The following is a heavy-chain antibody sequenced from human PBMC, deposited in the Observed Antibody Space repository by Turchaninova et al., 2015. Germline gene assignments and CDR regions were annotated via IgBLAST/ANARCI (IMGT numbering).Heavy chain of an antibody. V-gene: IGHV2-5*02. CDR1: GFSPTTGPGG. CDR2: IYWDGDK. D-gene: IGHD4-23*01. Sequence: QITLKESGPPLVKPTQTLPLTCTFSGFSPTTGPGGVGWLRQPPRKALEWLALIYWDGDKRYTPSLKSRLTITKDTSKNQVALTMTNMDPVDTATFYCAHIRGGGNSPLFDYWGQGTLVTVSS. CDR3: AHIRGGGNSPLFDY. J-gene: IGHJ4*02.